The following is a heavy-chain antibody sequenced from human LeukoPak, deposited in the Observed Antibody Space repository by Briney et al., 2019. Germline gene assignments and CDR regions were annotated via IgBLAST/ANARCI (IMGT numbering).Heavy chain of an antibody. D-gene: IGHD6-13*01. V-gene: IGHV4-59*01. CDR2: LYYSGSI. J-gene: IGHJ5*01. CDR1: GVSISTYY. Sequence: SETLSLTCTVSGVSISTYYCTWIRQAPGKGREWIGYLYYSGSINYNPSLTRRAITSADTSKKQFSLMLTTVTAAPTAVYYFARHIRSRYWFDSWGQGTLVTVSS. CDR3: ARHIRSRYWFDS.